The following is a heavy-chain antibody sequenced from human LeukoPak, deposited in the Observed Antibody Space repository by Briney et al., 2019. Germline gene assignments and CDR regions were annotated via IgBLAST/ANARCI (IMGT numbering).Heavy chain of an antibody. D-gene: IGHD3-10*01. V-gene: IGHV3-7*04. CDR1: GFTFSNYW. CDR2: IKQDGSEK. J-gene: IGHJ4*02. CDR3: ARDREIYGSGSKTFDY. Sequence: GGSLRLSCAASGFTFSNYWMSWVRQAPGKGLEWVANIKQDGSEKYYVDSVKGRFTISRDNAKNSLYLQMNSLRAEDTAVYYCARDREIYGSGSKTFDYWGQGTLVTVSS.